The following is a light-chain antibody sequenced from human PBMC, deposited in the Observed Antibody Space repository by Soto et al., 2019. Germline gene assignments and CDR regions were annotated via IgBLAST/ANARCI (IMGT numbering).Light chain of an antibody. J-gene: IGKJ2*01. CDR2: GAS. CDR3: QQYGSSLMYA. Sequence: DIVMTQSPATLSVAPGERVTFSCRASQGVSRKLAWYQHKPGQAPRLLISGASTGATGIPARFSGSGSGPDFTLTINRLEPEDFAVYYCQQYGSSLMYAFGQGTKVDIK. CDR1: QGVSRK. V-gene: IGKV3-15*01.